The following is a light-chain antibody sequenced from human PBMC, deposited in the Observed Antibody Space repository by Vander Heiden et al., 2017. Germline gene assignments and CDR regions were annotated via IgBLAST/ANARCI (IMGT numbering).Light chain of an antibody. J-gene: IGKJ2*01. CDR3: QQSDSNLMYT. CDR1: QSISSY. V-gene: IGKV1-39*01. Sequence: DIQMTQSPSYLAASVGDRVTITGRASQSISSYLNWYQQKPGKAPKLLIYAASSLQSGVPSRFSGSGSGTDFTLTISSRQPEDFATYYCQQSDSNLMYTFGQGTKLEIK. CDR2: AAS.